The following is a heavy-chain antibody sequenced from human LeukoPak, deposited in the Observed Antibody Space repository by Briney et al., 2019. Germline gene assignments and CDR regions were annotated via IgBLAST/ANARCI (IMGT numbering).Heavy chain of an antibody. Sequence: PSETLSLTCAVYGGSFSGYYWSWIRQPPGKGLEWIGEINHSGDTKYNPSLKSRLTISVDTSKKQFSLKLSSVTAADTAVYYCASGKVLRFLEWLLYLDYWGQGTLVTVSS. CDR1: GGSFSGYY. CDR2: INHSGDT. J-gene: IGHJ4*02. D-gene: IGHD3-3*01. V-gene: IGHV4-34*01. CDR3: ASGKVLRFLEWLLYLDY.